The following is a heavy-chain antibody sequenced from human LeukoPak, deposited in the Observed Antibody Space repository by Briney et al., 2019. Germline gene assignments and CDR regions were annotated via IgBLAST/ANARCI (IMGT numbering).Heavy chain of an antibody. CDR2: IYTSGST. J-gene: IGHJ5*02. Sequence: SETLSLTCTVSGGSISSYYWSGIRQPAGKGLEWIGRIYTSGSTNYNPSLKSRVTMSVDTSKNQFSLKLSSVTAADTAVYYCARAHYYDSSGWFDPWGQGTLVTVSS. CDR1: GGSISSYY. D-gene: IGHD3-22*01. V-gene: IGHV4-4*07. CDR3: ARAHYYDSSGWFDP.